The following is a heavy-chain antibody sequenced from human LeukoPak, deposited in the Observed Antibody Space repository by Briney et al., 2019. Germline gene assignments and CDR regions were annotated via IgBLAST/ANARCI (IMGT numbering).Heavy chain of an antibody. CDR3: AKDQGIMITFGGVIEAALGMDV. J-gene: IGHJ6*03. Sequence: PGGSLRLSCAASGFTFSSYGMSRVRQAPGKGLEWVSAISGSGGSTYYADSVKGRFTISRDNSKNTLYLQMNSLRAEDTAVYYCAKDQGIMITFGGVIEAALGMDVWGEGTTVTVSS. V-gene: IGHV3-23*01. CDR2: ISGSGGST. D-gene: IGHD3-16*01. CDR1: GFTFSSYG.